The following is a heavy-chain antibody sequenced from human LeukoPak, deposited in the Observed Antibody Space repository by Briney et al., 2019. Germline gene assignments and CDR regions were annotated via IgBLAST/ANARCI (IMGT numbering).Heavy chain of an antibody. Sequence: ASVKVSCRSSGYTFTTYGITWVRQAPGQGLEWMGWISTYNGNTNCAQKLQGRVTKTTDTSTSTAYMELRSLRSDDTAMYYCARDRMDTGTYFDYWGQGTLVTVSS. D-gene: IGHD5-18*01. V-gene: IGHV1-18*01. CDR1: GYTFTTYG. CDR2: ISTYNGNT. J-gene: IGHJ4*02. CDR3: ARDRMDTGTYFDY.